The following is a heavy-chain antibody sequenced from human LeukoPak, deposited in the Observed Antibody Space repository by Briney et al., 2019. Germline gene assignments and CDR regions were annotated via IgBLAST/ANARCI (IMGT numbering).Heavy chain of an antibody. CDR3: VSFYETY. CDR1: GNYW. CDR2: INSDGSWT. Sequence: GGSLRLSCAASGNYWMHWVRQVPGKGLVWVSHINSDGSWTSYADSMKGRFTISKDNAKNTVYLQMNSLRAEDTAVYYCVSFYETYWGRGTLVTVSS. J-gene: IGHJ4*02. D-gene: IGHD2/OR15-2a*01. V-gene: IGHV3-74*01.